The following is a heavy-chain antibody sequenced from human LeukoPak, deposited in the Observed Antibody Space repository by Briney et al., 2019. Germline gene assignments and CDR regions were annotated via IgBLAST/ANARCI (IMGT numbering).Heavy chain of an antibody. J-gene: IGHJ6*03. Sequence: PSETLSLTCAVDGGSFSGYYWSWIRQPPGKGLEWIGEINHGGSTNYNPSLKSRVTISVDTSKNQFSLKLSPVTAADTAVYYCAREGSYYDSSGLYYMDVWGKGTTVTVSS. D-gene: IGHD3-22*01. CDR3: AREGSYYDSSGLYYMDV. CDR1: GGSFSGYY. CDR2: INHGGST. V-gene: IGHV4-34*01.